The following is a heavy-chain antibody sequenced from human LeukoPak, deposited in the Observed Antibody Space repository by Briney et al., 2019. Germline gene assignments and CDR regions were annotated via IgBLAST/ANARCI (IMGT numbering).Heavy chain of an antibody. CDR3: ARDDGSGSFPFDY. D-gene: IGHD3-10*01. CDR2: ISSSSSYI. V-gene: IGHV3-21*01. CDR1: GFTFSSYS. Sequence: GGSLRLSCAASGFTFSSYSMNWVRQAPGKGVEWVSSISSSSSYIYYADSVKGGFTLSRDNAKNTLYLQMNSLRAEDTAVYYCARDDGSGSFPFDYWGQGTLVTVSS. J-gene: IGHJ4*02.